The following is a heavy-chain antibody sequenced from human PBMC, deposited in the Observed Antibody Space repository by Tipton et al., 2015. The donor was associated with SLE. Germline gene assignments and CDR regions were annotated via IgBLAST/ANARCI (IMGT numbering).Heavy chain of an antibody. J-gene: IGHJ5*02. V-gene: IGHV3-48*03. CDR3: AGDDYASGIT. CDR2: ISGSGNTI. D-gene: IGHD3-10*01. Sequence: SLRLSCAASGFTFSSYEMNWVRQAPGKGLERVSYISGSGNTIYYADSVKGRFTISRDNAKNSLYLQMNSLRVEDTAVYFCAGDDYASGITWGQGTLVTVSS. CDR1: GFTFSSYE.